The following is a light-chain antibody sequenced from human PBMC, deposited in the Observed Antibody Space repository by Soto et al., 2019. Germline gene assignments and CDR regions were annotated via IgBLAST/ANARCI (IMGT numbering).Light chain of an antibody. Sequence: VMTQAPATLSVSPGERATLSCRASQTINNNVAWYQLKDGQVPRLVIYGASTRATDIPARFSGSGSGTDFTLTISSLQPEDFATYYCQQFNNYPPITFGQGTRLEIK. J-gene: IGKJ5*01. V-gene: IGKV3-15*01. CDR2: GAS. CDR1: QTINNN. CDR3: QQFNNYPPIT.